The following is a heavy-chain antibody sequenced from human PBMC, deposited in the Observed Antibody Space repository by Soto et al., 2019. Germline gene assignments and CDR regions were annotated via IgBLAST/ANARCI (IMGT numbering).Heavy chain of an antibody. CDR3: AKDLVVATITTLDY. D-gene: IGHD5-12*01. J-gene: IGHJ4*02. V-gene: IGHV3-23*01. CDR2: ISGSGGST. CDR1: GFTFSSYA. Sequence: EVQLLESGGGLVQPGGSLRLSCAASGFTFSSYAMSWVRQAPGKGLEWVSAISGSGGSTYYAASVKGRFTISRDNSKNTLYLQMNSLRAEDTAVYYCAKDLVVATITTLDYWGQGTLVTVSS.